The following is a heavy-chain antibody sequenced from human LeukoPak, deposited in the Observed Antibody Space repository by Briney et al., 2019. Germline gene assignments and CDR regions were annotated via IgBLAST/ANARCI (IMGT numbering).Heavy chain of an antibody. CDR2: INHSGST. V-gene: IGHV4-34*01. CDR3: ARGSPYGRNWFDP. CDR1: GGSFSGYY. J-gene: IGHJ5*02. Sequence: SETLSLTCALYGGSFSGYYWSWIRQPPGKGLEWIGEINHSGSTNYNPSLKSRVTISVDTSKNQFSLKLSSVTAADTAVYYCARGSPYGRNWFDPWGQGTLVTVSS. D-gene: IGHD3-10*01.